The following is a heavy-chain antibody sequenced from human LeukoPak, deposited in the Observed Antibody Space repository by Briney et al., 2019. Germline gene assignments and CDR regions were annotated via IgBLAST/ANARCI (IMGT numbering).Heavy chain of an antibody. CDR3: ARDEDYDSSGYSAIDY. D-gene: IGHD3-22*01. CDR2: IYYSGST. V-gene: IGHV4-39*07. Sequence: PSETLSLTCTVSGGSISSSSYYWGWIRQPPGKGLEWIGSIYYSGSTYYNPSLKSRVTISVDTSKNQFSLKLSSVTAADTAVYYCARDEDYDSSGYSAIDYWGQGTLVTVSS. J-gene: IGHJ4*02. CDR1: GGSISSSSYY.